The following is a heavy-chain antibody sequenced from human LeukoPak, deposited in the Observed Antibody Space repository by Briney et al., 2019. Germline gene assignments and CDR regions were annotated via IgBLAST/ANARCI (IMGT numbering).Heavy chain of an antibody. CDR3: ARDGSSWSLDY. V-gene: IGHV4-59*01. CDR1: GGSISSYY. Sequence: PSGTLSLTCTVSGGSISSYYWSWIRQPPGKGLEWIGYIYYIGSTKYNPPLKSRLTITVDTSKNQFSLNLSSVTAADTAVYYCARDGSSWSLDYWGQGSLVTVSS. CDR2: IYYIGST. J-gene: IGHJ4*02. D-gene: IGHD6-13*01.